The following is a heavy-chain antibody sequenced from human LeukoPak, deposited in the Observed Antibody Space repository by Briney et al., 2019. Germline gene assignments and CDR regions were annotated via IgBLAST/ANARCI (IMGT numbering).Heavy chain of an antibody. J-gene: IGHJ4*02. V-gene: IGHV3-7*01. Sequence: GVSLTLSCAASGFTLSRYWMTWVRQSPGKGLERAANINQDGSEKYYGDCVTGRFTISRDNAENSLFLQMNSLRADDTGVYYCARAREAPANVFPDHWGQGVVVTVSS. CDR2: INQDGSEK. CDR1: GFTLSRYW. D-gene: IGHD2-15*01. CDR3: ARAREAPANVFPDH.